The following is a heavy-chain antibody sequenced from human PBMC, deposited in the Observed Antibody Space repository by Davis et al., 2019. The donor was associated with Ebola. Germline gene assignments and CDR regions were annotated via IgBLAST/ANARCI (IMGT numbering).Heavy chain of an antibody. Sequence: SLKISCIASGFKFDDHAMNWVRQAPGKGLEWVSGITWNSDNIVYADSVKGRFTLSRDNAKNSLYLQMSSLTAEDTALYYCADMDVIWGQGTLVTVSS. CDR1: GFKFDDHA. V-gene: IGHV3-9*01. CDR3: ADMDVI. CDR2: ITWNSDNI. J-gene: IGHJ4*02. D-gene: IGHD2-15*01.